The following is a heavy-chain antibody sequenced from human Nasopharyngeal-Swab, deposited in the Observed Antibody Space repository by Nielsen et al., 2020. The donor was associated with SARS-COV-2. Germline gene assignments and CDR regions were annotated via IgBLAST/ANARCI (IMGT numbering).Heavy chain of an antibody. D-gene: IGHD3-10*01. Sequence: SETLSLTCTVSGDSISSSSYYWGWIRQPPGKGLEWIGSIYYSGSTYYNPSLKSRVTISVDTSKNQFSLKLSSVTAADTAVYYCARQKTEYYGSGSVNWFDPWGQGTLVTVSS. CDR2: IYYSGST. V-gene: IGHV4-39*01. J-gene: IGHJ5*02. CDR1: GDSISSSSYY. CDR3: ARQKTEYYGSGSVNWFDP.